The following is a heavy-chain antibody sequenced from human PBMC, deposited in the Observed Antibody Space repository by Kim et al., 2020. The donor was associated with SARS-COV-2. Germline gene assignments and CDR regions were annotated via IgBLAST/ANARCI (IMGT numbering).Heavy chain of an antibody. D-gene: IGHD2-15*01. CDR1: GYDFNIYG. Sequence: ASVKVSCKTSGYDFNIYGVSWVRQVPGQGLEWMGWIGAVNGYTKYLQSLKGRVTMTIDTATSTAYLELTSLRSDDTAVYYCARDCSGGSCFSGYHYGLDVWGQGTRVTVSS. J-gene: IGHJ6*02. CDR3: ARDCSGGSCFSGYHYGLDV. CDR2: IGAVNGYT. V-gene: IGHV1-18*01.